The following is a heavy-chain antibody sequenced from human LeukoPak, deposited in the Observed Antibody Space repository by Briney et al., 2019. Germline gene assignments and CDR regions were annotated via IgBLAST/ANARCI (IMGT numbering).Heavy chain of an antibody. CDR1: GFTFSSYV. CDR3: AKNIYLRLSPFDY. V-gene: IGHV3-23*01. CDR2: ISGSGGST. J-gene: IGHJ4*02. Sequence: PGGSLRLSCAASGFTFSSYVMSWVRQAPGKGLEWVSAISGSGGSTYYADSVKGRFTISRDNSKNTLYLQMNSLRAEDTAVYYCAKNIYLRLSPFDYWGQGTLVTVSS. D-gene: IGHD2/OR15-2a*01.